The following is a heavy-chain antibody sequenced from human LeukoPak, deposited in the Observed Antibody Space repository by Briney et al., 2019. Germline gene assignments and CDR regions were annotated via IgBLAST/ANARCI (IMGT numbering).Heavy chain of an antibody. J-gene: IGHJ6*03. CDR2: ISGSGGST. D-gene: IGHD3-10*01. CDR3: AKGSKLLWFGELLWGYYYYYMDV. CDR1: GFTFSSYG. V-gene: IGHV3-23*01. Sequence: GGSLRLSCAASGFTFSSYGMSWVRQAPGKGLEWVSAISGSGGSTYYADSVKGRFTISRDNSKNTLYLQMNSLRAEDTAVYYCAKGSKLLWFGELLWGYYYYYMDVWGKGTTVTISS.